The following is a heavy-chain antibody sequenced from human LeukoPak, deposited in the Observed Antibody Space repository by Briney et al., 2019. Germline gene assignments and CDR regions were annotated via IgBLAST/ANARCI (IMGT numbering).Heavy chain of an antibody. D-gene: IGHD3-3*01. V-gene: IGHV4-4*07. CDR1: GGSISSYY. CDR2: IYTSGST. Sequence: SQTLSLTCTVSGGSISSYYWSWIRQPAGKGLEWIGRIYTSGSTNHNPSLKSRVTISVDTSKNQFSLKLSSVTAADTAVYYCASPNYDFRSGYYSYWGQGTLVTVSS. CDR3: ASPNYDFRSGYYSY. J-gene: IGHJ4*02.